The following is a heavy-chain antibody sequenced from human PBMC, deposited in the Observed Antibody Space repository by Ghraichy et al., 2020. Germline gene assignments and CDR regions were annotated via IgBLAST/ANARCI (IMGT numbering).Heavy chain of an antibody. J-gene: IGHJ6*02. CDR2: IYYSGST. CDR3: ARRYGFWSGYSPYYYYGMDV. Sequence: SETLSLTCTVSGGSISSSSYYWGWIRQPPGKGLEWIGSIYYSGSTYYNPSLKSQVTISVDTSKNQFSMKLSSVTAADTALYYCARRYGFWSGYSPYYYYGMDVWGQGTTVTVSS. D-gene: IGHD3-3*01. V-gene: IGHV4-39*01. CDR1: GGSISSSSYY.